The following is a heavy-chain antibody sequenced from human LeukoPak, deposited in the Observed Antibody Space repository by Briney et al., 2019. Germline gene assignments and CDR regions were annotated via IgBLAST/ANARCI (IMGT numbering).Heavy chain of an antibody. J-gene: IGHJ4*02. D-gene: IGHD5-24*01. V-gene: IGHV3-30*02. CDR1: GFTFSSYG. CDR2: IRYDGSNK. Sequence: GRSLRLSCAASGFTFSSYGMHWVRQAPGKGLEWVAFIRYDGSNKYYADSVKGRFTISRDNSKNTLYLQMNSLRAEDTAVYYCARDLMATKPYHFDYWGQGTLVTVSS. CDR3: ARDLMATKPYHFDY.